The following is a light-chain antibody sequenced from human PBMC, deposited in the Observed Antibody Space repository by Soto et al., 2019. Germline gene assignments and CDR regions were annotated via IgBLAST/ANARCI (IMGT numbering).Light chain of an antibody. V-gene: IGKV3-11*01. Sequence: EIVLTQSPATLSLSPGESATLSCRASQTVYSFLAWYQQKPGQAPRLLIYDSSNRATDIPARFSGSGSGTDFTLTISSLEPEDFAVYYCQQRSDCPTFGGGTRVEIK. CDR2: DSS. CDR1: QTVYSF. CDR3: QQRSDCPT. J-gene: IGKJ4*01.